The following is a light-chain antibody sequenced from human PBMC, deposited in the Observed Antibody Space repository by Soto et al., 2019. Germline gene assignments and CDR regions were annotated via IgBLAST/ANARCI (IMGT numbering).Light chain of an antibody. CDR3: QQSYTSPRFT. V-gene: IGKV1-39*01. CDR1: QKISRN. CDR2: GAT. J-gene: IGKJ2*01. Sequence: DIQMTQSPSSLSASVGDRVTITCRASQKISRNLNWSQQKPGEAPKLLIYGATSLHSGVPSRFSGSGSGTDFTLTISSLRPEYFAIYFCQQSYTSPRFTFGQGTKVET.